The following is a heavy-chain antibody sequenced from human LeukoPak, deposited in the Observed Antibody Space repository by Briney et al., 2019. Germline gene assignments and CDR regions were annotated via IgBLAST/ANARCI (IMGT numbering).Heavy chain of an antibody. CDR3: ARGLGRYSYGRNAFDI. CDR1: GGSVSGYY. CDR2: IYYSGST. V-gene: IGHV4-30-4*08. D-gene: IGHD5-18*01. J-gene: IGHJ3*02. Sequence: SETLSLTCEVYGGSVSGYYWGWIRQPPGKGLEWIGYIYYSGSTYYSLSLKSRVTISVDTSKNQFSLKLSSVTAADTAVYYCARGLGRYSYGRNAFDIWGQGTMVTVSS.